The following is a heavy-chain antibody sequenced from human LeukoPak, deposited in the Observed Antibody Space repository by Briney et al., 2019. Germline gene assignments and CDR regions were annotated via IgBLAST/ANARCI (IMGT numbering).Heavy chain of an antibody. CDR1: GYTFTGYY. J-gene: IGHJ4*02. D-gene: IGHD5-18*01. V-gene: IGHV1-2*02. CDR2: INPDSGGT. Sequence: GASVKVSCKASGYTFTGYYMHWVRQAPGQGLEWMGWINPDSGGTNYAQKFQGRVTMTRDTSISTAYMELSRLRSDDTAVYYCARDLWDGLDTAMVDYWGQGTLVTVSS. CDR3: ARDLWDGLDTAMVDY.